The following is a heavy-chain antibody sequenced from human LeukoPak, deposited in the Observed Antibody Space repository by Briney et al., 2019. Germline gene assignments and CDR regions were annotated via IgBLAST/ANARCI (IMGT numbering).Heavy chain of an antibody. V-gene: IGHV3-30*18. Sequence: GGSLRLSCAASGFTFSSYVMHWVRQAPGKGLEWVAVISYDGSNKYYADSVKGRFTISRDNSKNTLYLQMNSLRAEDTAVYYCAKDTSPYSSGWGLDYWGQGTLVTVSS. CDR1: GFTFSSYV. CDR3: AKDTSPYSSGWGLDY. J-gene: IGHJ4*02. CDR2: ISYDGSNK. D-gene: IGHD6-19*01.